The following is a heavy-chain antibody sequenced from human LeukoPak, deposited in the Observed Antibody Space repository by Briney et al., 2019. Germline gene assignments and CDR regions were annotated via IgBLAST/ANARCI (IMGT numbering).Heavy chain of an antibody. V-gene: IGHV4-39*01. Sequence: SETLSLTYTVSGGCISSITSFWGWIRQPPGKGLEWIGSIYYSGSTYYNPSLESRVAISVDTSKNQFSLRLSPVTAADTAVYYCARHLGATSRPYYFDYWGQGTLVTVSS. CDR1: GGCISSITSF. D-gene: IGHD1-26*01. CDR3: ARHLGATSRPYYFDY. CDR2: IYYSGST. J-gene: IGHJ4*02.